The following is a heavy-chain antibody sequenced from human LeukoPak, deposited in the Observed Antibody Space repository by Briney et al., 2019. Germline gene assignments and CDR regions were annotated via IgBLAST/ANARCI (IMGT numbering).Heavy chain of an antibody. CDR2: ISSSGSTI. Sequence: PGGFLRLSCAASGFPFSSYEMNWVRQAPGKGLELVSYISSSGSTIYYADSVKGRFTISRDNAKNSLYMQMNSRRAEDTAVYYCARPYSSSSDYWGQGTLVTVSS. J-gene: IGHJ4*02. D-gene: IGHD6-6*01. CDR1: GFPFSSYE. CDR3: ARPYSSSSDY. V-gene: IGHV3-48*03.